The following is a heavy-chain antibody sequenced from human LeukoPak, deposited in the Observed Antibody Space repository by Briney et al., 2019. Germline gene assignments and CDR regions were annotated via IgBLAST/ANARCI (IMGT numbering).Heavy chain of an antibody. CDR3: ARGGTLFTFFDS. J-gene: IGHJ4*02. CDR1: GGSTSSDDYY. CDR2: IYITGNT. Sequence: PSQTLSLTCTESGGSTSSDDYYWNWIRQPAGRGLEWIGRIYITGNTMYNPSLESRVRMSIDTSKNQVSLTVKSVTAADTAVYYCARGGTLFTFFDSWGQGTLVTVSS. V-gene: IGHV4-61*02.